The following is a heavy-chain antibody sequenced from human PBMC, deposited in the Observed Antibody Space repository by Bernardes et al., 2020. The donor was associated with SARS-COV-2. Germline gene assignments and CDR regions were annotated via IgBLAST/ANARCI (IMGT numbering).Heavy chain of an antibody. CDR2: ISAYNGNT. V-gene: IGHV1-18*01. CDR1: GYTFTSYG. J-gene: IGHJ4*02. Sequence: ASVKVSCKASGYTFTSYGISWVRQAPGQGLEWMGWISAYNGNTNYAQKLQGRVTMTTDTSTSTAYMELRSLRSDDTAVYYCARDRGVDTAMAFDYWGQGTLVTVSS. D-gene: IGHD5-18*01. CDR3: ARDRGVDTAMAFDY.